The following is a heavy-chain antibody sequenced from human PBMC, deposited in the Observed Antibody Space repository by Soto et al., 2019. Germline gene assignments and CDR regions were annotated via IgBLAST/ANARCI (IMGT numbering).Heavy chain of an antibody. CDR2: IYYSGST. Sequence: QVQLQESGPGLVKPSETLSLTCTVSGGSISSYYWSWIRQPPGKGLEWIGYIYYSGSTNYNPSLKSRVTISVDTSKNQFSLKLSSVTAADTAVYYCARPGGYNSEAGWYFDLWGRGTLVTVSS. V-gene: IGHV4-59*08. J-gene: IGHJ2*01. CDR1: GGSISSYY. D-gene: IGHD5-12*01. CDR3: ARPGGYNSEAGWYFDL.